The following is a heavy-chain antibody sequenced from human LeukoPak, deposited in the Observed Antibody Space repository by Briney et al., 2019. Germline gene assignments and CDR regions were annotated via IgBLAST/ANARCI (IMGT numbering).Heavy chain of an antibody. Sequence: SETLSLTCTVSGGSLSSYYWSWIRQPPGKGLEWIGYIYYSGSTNYNPSLKSRVTISVDTSKNQFSLKLSSVTAADTAVYYCARQPRGRITGTAQYFDYWGQGTLVTVSS. CDR2: IYYSGST. V-gene: IGHV4-59*08. J-gene: IGHJ4*02. D-gene: IGHD1-20*01. CDR1: GGSLSSYY. CDR3: ARQPRGRITGTAQYFDY.